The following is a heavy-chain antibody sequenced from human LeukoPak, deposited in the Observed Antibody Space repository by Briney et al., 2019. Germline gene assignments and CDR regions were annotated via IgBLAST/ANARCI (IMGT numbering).Heavy chain of an antibody. CDR1: GFTFNRSW. D-gene: IGHD3-22*01. CDR3: AGGGGYLINY. J-gene: IGHJ4*02. CDR2: IKSDGTEE. Sequence: GGSLRLSCAASGFTFNRSWMNWVRQVPGKELEWVAIIKSDGTEEHYLDSVKGRFTISRDNANNLLFLQMNNLRAEDTAVYYCAGGGGYLINYWGQGTLVTVSS. V-gene: IGHV3-7*01.